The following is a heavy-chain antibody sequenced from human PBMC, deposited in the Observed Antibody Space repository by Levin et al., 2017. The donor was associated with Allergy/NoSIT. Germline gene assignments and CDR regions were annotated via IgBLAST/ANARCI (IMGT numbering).Heavy chain of an antibody. D-gene: IGHD5-12*01. V-gene: IGHV2-5*02. CDR2: IYWDDDK. J-gene: IGHJ4*02. Sequence: SGPTLVKPTQTLTLTCTFSGFSLSTSGVGVGWIRQPPGKALEWLALIYWDDDKRYSPSLKSRLTITKDTSKNQVVLTMTNMDPVDTATYYCAHSPRGYSGYDSKEFDYWGQGTLVTVSS. CDR3: AHSPRGYSGYDSKEFDY. CDR1: GFSLSTSGVG.